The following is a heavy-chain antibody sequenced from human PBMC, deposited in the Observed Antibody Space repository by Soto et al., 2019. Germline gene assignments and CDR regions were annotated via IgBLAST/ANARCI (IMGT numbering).Heavy chain of an antibody. D-gene: IGHD2-15*01. J-gene: IGHJ4*02. CDR2: IYYSGST. Sequence: SETLSLTCTVSGGSISSYYWSWIRQPPGKGLEWIGYIYYSGSTNYNPSLKSRVTISVDTSKNQFSLKLSSVTAADTAVYYCARVSAYCSGGSCYEDYFDYWGQGTLVTVSS. CDR3: ARVSAYCSGGSCYEDYFDY. CDR1: GGSISSYY. V-gene: IGHV4-59*01.